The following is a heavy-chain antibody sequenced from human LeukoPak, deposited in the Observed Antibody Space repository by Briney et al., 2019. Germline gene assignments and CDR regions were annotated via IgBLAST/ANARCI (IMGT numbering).Heavy chain of an antibody. CDR3: ARDLNYYDSSGAQGFDP. Sequence: GASVKVSCKASGYTFTSYDIHWVRQATGQGLEWMGWMNPNSGNTGYAQKFQGRVTMTRNTSISTAYMELSSLRSEDTAVYYCARDLNYYDSSGAQGFDPWGQGTLVTVSS. V-gene: IGHV1-8*01. J-gene: IGHJ5*02. CDR1: GYTFTSYD. CDR2: MNPNSGNT. D-gene: IGHD3-22*01.